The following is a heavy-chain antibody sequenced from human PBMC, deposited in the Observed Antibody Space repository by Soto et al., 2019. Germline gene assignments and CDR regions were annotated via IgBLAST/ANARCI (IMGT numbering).Heavy chain of an antibody. CDR1: GFSLSNAGLG. J-gene: IGHJ5*02. CDR2: IFSNDEK. Sequence: QVTVKESGPVLVKPTETLTLTCTVSGFSLSNAGLGVSWIRQPPGKALEWHAHIFSNDEKSYSTSLKSRLTITKATSKSQVVLIMTIMDPVDTATYYCASTYSTSWYWFDPWGQGTLVTVSS. V-gene: IGHV2-26*04. D-gene: IGHD6-13*01. CDR3: ASTYSTSWYWFDP.